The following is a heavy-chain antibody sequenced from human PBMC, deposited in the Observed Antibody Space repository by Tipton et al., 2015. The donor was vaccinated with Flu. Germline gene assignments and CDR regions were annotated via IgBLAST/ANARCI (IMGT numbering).Heavy chain of an antibody. CDR3: ARDNPYDFWSGYYTYWFDP. CDR1: GFTFSSYG. J-gene: IGHJ5*02. D-gene: IGHD3-3*01. V-gene: IGHV3-33*08. Sequence: SLRLSCAASGFTFSSYGMHWVRQAPGKGLEWVAVIWYDGSNKYYADSVKGRFTISRDNSKNTLYLQMNSLRAEDTAVYYCARDNPYDFWSGYYTYWFDPWGQGTLVTVSS. CDR2: IWYDGSNK.